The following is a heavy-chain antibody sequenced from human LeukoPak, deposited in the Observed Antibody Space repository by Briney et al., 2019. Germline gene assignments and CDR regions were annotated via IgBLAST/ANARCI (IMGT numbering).Heavy chain of an antibody. CDR1: GGSISSYY. J-gene: IGHJ4*02. Sequence: SGTLSLTCTASGGSISSYYWSWIRQPPGKGLEWIGYIYYSGSTNYNPSLKGRVTMSVDTSKNQFSLKLSSVTTADTAVYYCARMTRPFYFDYWGQGTLVTVSS. CDR2: IYYSGST. V-gene: IGHV4-59*01. D-gene: IGHD6-6*01. CDR3: ARMTRPFYFDY.